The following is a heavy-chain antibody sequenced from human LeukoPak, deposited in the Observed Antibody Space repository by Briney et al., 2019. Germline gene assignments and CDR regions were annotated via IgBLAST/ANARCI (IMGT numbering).Heavy chain of an antibody. CDR1: GGTSSSYA. Sequence: SVKVSCKASGGTSSSYAISWVRQAPGQGLEWMGRIIPILGIANYAQKFQGRVTITADKSTSTAYMELSSLRSEDTAVYYCARDHPVVVAANWGQGTLVTVSS. D-gene: IGHD2-15*01. J-gene: IGHJ4*02. CDR2: IIPILGIA. CDR3: ARDHPVVVAAN. V-gene: IGHV1-69*04.